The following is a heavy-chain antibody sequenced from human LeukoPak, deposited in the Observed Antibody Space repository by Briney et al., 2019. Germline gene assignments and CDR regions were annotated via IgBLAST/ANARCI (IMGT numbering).Heavy chain of an antibody. CDR2: IYYSGST. D-gene: IGHD6-19*01. CDR3: ASLQAGRDY. CDR1: GGSISSSSYY. J-gene: IGHJ4*02. Sequence: PSETLSLTCTVSGGSISSSSYYWGWIRQPPGKGLEWIGGIYYSGSTYYNPSLKSRVTISVDTSKNQFSLKLSSVTAADTAVYYCASLQAGRDYWGQGTLVTVSS. V-gene: IGHV4-39*01.